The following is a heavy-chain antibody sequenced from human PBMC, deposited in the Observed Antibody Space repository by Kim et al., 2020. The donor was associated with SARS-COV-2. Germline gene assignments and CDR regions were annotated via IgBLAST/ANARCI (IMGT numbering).Heavy chain of an antibody. Sequence: ASVKVSCKASGYTFTSYAMHWVRQAPGQRLEWMGWINAGNGNTKYSQKFQGRVTITRDTSASTAYMELSSLRSEDTAVYYCARLGIIVATRNYSNCSGGSCYSGYYYYGMDVWGQGTTVTVSS. J-gene: IGHJ6*02. CDR1: GYTFTSYA. D-gene: IGHD2-15*01. CDR3: ARLGIIVATRNYSNCSGGSCYSGYYYYGMDV. CDR2: INAGNGNT. V-gene: IGHV1-3*01.